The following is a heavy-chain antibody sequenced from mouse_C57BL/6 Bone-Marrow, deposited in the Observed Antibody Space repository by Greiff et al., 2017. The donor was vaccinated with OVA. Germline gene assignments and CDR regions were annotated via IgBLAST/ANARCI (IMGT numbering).Heavy chain of an antibody. CDR3: ASWYFDV. CDR2: INPYNGGT. CDR1: GYTFTDYY. J-gene: IGHJ1*03. V-gene: IGHV1-19*01. Sequence: EVQLQQSGPVLVKPGASVTMSCKASGYTFTDYYMNWVKQSHGKSLEWIGVINPYNGGTSYTQKFKGKATLTVDKSSSTAYMALNSLTSEDSAVYYCASWYFDVWGTGTTVTVSS.